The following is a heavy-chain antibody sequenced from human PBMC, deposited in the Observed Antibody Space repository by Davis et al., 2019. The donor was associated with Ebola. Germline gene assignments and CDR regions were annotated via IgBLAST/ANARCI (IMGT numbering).Heavy chain of an antibody. CDR3: ANYLWSGYYYRS. J-gene: IGHJ5*02. V-gene: IGHV3-23*01. CDR1: GGSISGYF. CDR2: ISGSGGST. D-gene: IGHD3-3*01. Sequence: ETLSLTCTVSGGSISGYFWSWVRQAPGKGLEWVSTISGSGGSTYYADSVKGRFTISRDNSKNMLYLQMNTLRAEDTAVYYCANYLWSGYYYRSWGQGTLVTVSS.